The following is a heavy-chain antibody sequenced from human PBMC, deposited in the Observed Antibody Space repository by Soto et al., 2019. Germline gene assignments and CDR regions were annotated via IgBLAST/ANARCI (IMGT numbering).Heavy chain of an antibody. CDR1: SFTFNTYA. Sequence: GGSLRLSCAASSFTFNTYAMHWVRQAPGKGLQWVAVLSCDGSRRYFADAVKGRFTISIDNSRNTVYLHMNSLRVEDTAVNYCARGGRFLEWFQEAFDAWGQGTLVTVSS. D-gene: IGHD3-3*01. J-gene: IGHJ4*02. CDR3: ARGGRFLEWFQEAFDA. V-gene: IGHV3-33*01. CDR2: LSCDGSRR.